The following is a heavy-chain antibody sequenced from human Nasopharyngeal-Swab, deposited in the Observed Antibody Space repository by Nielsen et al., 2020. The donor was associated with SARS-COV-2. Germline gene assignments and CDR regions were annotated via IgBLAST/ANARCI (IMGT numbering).Heavy chain of an antibody. CDR3: ARLKVIAARRGDAFDI. D-gene: IGHD6-6*01. V-gene: IGHV3-7*01. CDR1: GFTFRTYW. CDR2: IKRDGSER. Sequence: GGSLRLSCAASGFTFRTYWMTWVRQAPGKGLEWVANIKRDGSERYYVDSVKGRFTISRDNAKDSLYLQMNSLRAEDTAVYYCARLKVIAARRGDAFDIWGQGTMVTVSS. J-gene: IGHJ3*02.